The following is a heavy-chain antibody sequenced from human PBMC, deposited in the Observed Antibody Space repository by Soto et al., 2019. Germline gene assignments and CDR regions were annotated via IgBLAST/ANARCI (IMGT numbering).Heavy chain of an antibody. Sequence: ASVKVSCKASGCTFTGYYMHWVRQAPGQGLEWMGWINPNSGGTNYAQKFQGWVTMTRDTSISTAYMELSRLRSDDTAVYYCARDHSSSWYGGYDYWGQGTLVTVSS. D-gene: IGHD6-13*01. V-gene: IGHV1-2*04. CDR2: INPNSGGT. J-gene: IGHJ4*02. CDR3: ARDHSSSWYGGYDY. CDR1: GCTFTGYY.